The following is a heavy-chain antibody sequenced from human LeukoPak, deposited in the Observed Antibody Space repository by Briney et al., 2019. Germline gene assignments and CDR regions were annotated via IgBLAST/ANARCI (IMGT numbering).Heavy chain of an antibody. CDR2: FDPEDGET. J-gene: IGHJ6*04. Sequence: GASVKVSCKVPRYTLTELSMHWVRQAPGKGREWMGGFDPEDGETIYAQKFQGRVTMTEDTSTDTAYMELSSLRSEDTAVYYCATQTTVPAMDVWGKGTTVTVSS. V-gene: IGHV1-24*01. CDR1: RYTLTELS. CDR3: ATQTTVPAMDV. D-gene: IGHD4-11*01.